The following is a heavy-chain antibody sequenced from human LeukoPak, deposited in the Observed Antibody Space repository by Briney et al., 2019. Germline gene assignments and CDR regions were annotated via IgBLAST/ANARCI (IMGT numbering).Heavy chain of an antibody. CDR1: GGSISSSSYY. CDR2: IYYSGST. D-gene: IGHD3-9*01. J-gene: IGHJ4*02. CDR3: ARGVYDILTGYYRPLDY. V-gene: IGHV4-39*07. Sequence: SETLSLTCTVSGGSISSSSYYWGWIRQPPGKGLEWIGSIYYSGSTYYNPSLKSRVTISVDTSKNQFSLKLSSVTAADTAVYYCARGVYDILTGYYRPLDYWGQGTLVTVSS.